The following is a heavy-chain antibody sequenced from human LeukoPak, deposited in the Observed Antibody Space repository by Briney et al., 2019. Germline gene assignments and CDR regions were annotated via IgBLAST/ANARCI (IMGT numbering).Heavy chain of an antibody. Sequence: GGSLRLSCAASGFTFSSYTMHWVRQAPGKGLEWVAVISYDGSNKYYADSVKGRFTISRDNSKNTLYLQMNSLRAEDTAVYYCAKDALATVGLFDYWGQGTLVTVSS. J-gene: IGHJ4*02. V-gene: IGHV3-30*04. CDR2: ISYDGSNK. CDR1: GFTFSSYT. CDR3: AKDALATVGLFDY. D-gene: IGHD4-23*01.